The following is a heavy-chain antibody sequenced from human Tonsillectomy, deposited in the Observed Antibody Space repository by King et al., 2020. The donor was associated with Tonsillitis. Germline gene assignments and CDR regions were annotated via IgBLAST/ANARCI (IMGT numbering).Heavy chain of an antibody. CDR3: ARVRYDSSGYYYYYYYGMDV. D-gene: IGHD3-22*01. J-gene: IGHJ6*02. CDR1: GYTFTGYY. V-gene: IGHV1-2*02. CDR2: INPNSGGT. Sequence: QLVQSGAEVKKPGASVKVSCKASGYTFTGYYMHWVRQAPGQGLEWMGWINPNSGGTNYAQKFQGRVTMTRDTSISTAYMELSRLRSDDTAVYYCARVRYDSSGYYYYYYYGMDVWGQGTTVTVSS.